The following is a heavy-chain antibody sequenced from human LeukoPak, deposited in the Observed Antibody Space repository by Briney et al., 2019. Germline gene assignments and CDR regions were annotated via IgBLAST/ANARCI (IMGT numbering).Heavy chain of an antibody. J-gene: IGHJ4*02. D-gene: IGHD1-26*01. V-gene: IGHV3-11*01. CDR3: AKLREWELPDLFDY. CDR2: ISSSGTAI. Sequence: GGSLRLSCAASGFTFSDYYMSWIRQAPGKGLEWVSYISSSGTAIYYADSVKGRFTISRDNSKNTLYLQMNSLRAEDTAVYYCAKLREWELPDLFDYWGQGTLVTVSS. CDR1: GFTFSDYY.